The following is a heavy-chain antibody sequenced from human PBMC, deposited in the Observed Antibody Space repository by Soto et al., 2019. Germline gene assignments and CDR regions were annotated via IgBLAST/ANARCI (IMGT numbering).Heavy chain of an antibody. J-gene: IGHJ5*02. CDR3: AGLGYCSSTSCPREYNWFDP. D-gene: IGHD2-2*01. CDR1: GGSIRSASSY. CDR2: VYHSGST. V-gene: IGHV4-39*07. Sequence: PSETLSPTCTVSGGSIRSASSYWAWIRQPPGKGLEWIGSVYHSGSTNYNPSLKSRVTISVDTSKNQFSLKLSSVTAADTAVYYCAGLGYCSSTSCPREYNWFDPWGQGTLVTVSS.